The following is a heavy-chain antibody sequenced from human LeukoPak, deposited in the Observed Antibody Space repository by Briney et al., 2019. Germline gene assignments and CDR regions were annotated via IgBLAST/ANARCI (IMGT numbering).Heavy chain of an antibody. V-gene: IGHV4-59*01. J-gene: IGHJ5*02. CDR2: IYYSGST. CDR3: ARASNIAAAGTSTWFDP. CDR1: GGSISSYY. D-gene: IGHD6-13*01. Sequence: SETLSLTCTVSGGSISSYYWSWIRQPPGKGLEWIGYIYYSGSTNYNPSLKSRVTISVDTSKNQFSLKLSSVTAADTAVYYCARASNIAAAGTSTWFDPWGKETLVTFSS.